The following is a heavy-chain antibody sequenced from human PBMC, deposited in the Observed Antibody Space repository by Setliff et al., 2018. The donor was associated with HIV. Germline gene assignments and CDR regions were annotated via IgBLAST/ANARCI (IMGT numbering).Heavy chain of an antibody. Sequence: GGSLRLSCAASGFTFSSSEMNWVRQAPGKGLEWVSYISSSSSYIYYADSVKGRFTISRDNSKNTLYLQMNSLRAEDTAVYYCAKTLPTLYPPHDYYFAMDVWGQGTTVTVSS. J-gene: IGHJ6*02. CDR1: GFTFSSSE. CDR3: AKTLPTLYPPHDYYFAMDV. D-gene: IGHD2-15*01. CDR2: ISSSSSYI. V-gene: IGHV3-21*05.